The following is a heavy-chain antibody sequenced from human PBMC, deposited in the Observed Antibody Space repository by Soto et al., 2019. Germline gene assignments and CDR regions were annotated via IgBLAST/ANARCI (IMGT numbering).Heavy chain of an antibody. CDR3: MRGGMDF. J-gene: IGHJ6*02. V-gene: IGHV3-21*01. Sequence: EVQLVESGGGLVKPGGSLRLSCAASGFTFSSYSMNWVRQAPGKGLEWVSSISSSSSYMYYAVSLKAGFTISTDNAKHSLYLQMTSLRADDTAVYYCMRGGMDFWGQGTTVTVSS. CDR2: ISSSSSYM. CDR1: GFTFSSYS.